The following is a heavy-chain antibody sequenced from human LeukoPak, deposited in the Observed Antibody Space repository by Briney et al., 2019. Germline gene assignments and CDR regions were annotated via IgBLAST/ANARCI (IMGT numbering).Heavy chain of an antibody. J-gene: IGHJ4*02. V-gene: IGHV3-23*01. D-gene: IGHD2-2*01. CDR3: VKFRGQLLSSYYFDY. Sequence: PGGSLRLSCAASGFTFSSYAMSWVGQAPGKGLEGVSAISGSGGSTYYADSVKGRFTISRDNSKNTLYLQMNSLRAEDTAVYYCVKFRGQLLSSYYFDYWGQGTLVTVSS. CDR2: ISGSGGST. CDR1: GFTFSSYA.